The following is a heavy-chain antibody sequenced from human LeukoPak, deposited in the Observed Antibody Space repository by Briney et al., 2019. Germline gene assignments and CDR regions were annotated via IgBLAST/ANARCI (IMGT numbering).Heavy chain of an antibody. CDR2: IYTSGST. J-gene: IGHJ5*02. CDR3: ARVDSSGWYAWFDP. V-gene: IGHV4-4*07. CDR1: GGSISSNY. D-gene: IGHD6-19*01. Sequence: ETLSLTCSVSGGSISSNYWTWIRQPAGKGLEWIGRIYTSGSTNYNPSLKSRVTMSVDTSKNQFSLKLTSVTAADTAVYYCARVDSSGWYAWFDPWGQGTLVTVSS.